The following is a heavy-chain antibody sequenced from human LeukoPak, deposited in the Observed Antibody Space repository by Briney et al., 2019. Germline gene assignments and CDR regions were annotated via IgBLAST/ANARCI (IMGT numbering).Heavy chain of an antibody. V-gene: IGHV1-3*01. J-gene: IGHJ2*01. CDR2: INAGNGNT. Sequence: ASVKVSCKASGYTFTRYAMHWVRQAPGQRLEWMGWINAGNGNTKYSQKFQGRVTITRDTSASTAYMELSSLRSEDTAVYYCARDHQTVVVVGAMYAKFSHDWYFDLWGRGTLVTVSS. CDR3: ARDHQTVVVVGAMYAKFSHDWYFDL. CDR1: GYTFTRYA. D-gene: IGHD2-15*01.